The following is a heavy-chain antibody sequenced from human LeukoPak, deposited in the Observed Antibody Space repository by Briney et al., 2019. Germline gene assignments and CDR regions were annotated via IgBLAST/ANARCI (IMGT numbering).Heavy chain of an antibody. CDR3: ARDPTGYYYMDV. CDR2: ISSSSSYI. CDR1: GFTFSSYS. V-gene: IGHV3-21*01. J-gene: IGHJ6*03. Sequence: PGGSLRLSCAASGFTFSSYSMNWVRQAPGKGLEWVSSISSSSSYIYYADSVKGRFTISRDNAKNSLYLQMNSLRAEDTAVYYCARDPTGYYYMDVWGKGTTVTVSS.